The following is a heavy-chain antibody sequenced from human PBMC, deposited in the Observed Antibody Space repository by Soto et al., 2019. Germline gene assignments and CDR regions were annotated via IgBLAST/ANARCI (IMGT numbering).Heavy chain of an antibody. J-gene: IGHJ6*02. CDR3: ARDSVVVPAAYYYYYGMDV. CDR1: GGTFSSYA. D-gene: IGHD2-2*01. Sequence: SVKVSCKASGGTFSSYAISWVRQAPGQGLEWMGGIIPIFGTANYAQKFQGRVTITADESTSTAYMELSSLRSEDTAVYYCARDSVVVPAAYYYYYGMDVWGQGTTVTVSS. CDR2: IIPIFGTA. V-gene: IGHV1-69*13.